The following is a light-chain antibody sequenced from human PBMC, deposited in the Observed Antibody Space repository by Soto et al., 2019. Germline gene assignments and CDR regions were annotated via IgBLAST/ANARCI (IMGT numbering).Light chain of an antibody. CDR3: LQYGSSPLT. V-gene: IGKV3-20*01. CDR2: GAS. J-gene: IGKJ4*01. Sequence: EIVLTQSPGTLSLSPGERATLSCRASQSISSTYLAWYQQKPGQAPRLLIYGASSRATGIPDRFSGRGSGTDFPLTISRLEPEDCAVYYCLQYGSSPLTFGGGAKVEIK. CDR1: QSISSTY.